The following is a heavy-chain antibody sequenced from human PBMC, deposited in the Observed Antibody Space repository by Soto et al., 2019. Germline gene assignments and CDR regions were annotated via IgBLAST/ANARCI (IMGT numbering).Heavy chain of an antibody. CDR3: ARWAAAGNYYYYGMDV. V-gene: IGHV1-2*04. CDR2: INPNSGGT. J-gene: IGHJ6*02. D-gene: IGHD6-13*01. Sequence: QVPLVQSGAEVKKPGASVKVSCKASGYTFTGYYMHWVRQAPGQGLEWMGWINPNSGGTNYAQKFQGWVTMTRDTSISTAYMELSRLRSDDTAVYYCARWAAAGNYYYYGMDVWGQGTTVTVSS. CDR1: GYTFTGYY.